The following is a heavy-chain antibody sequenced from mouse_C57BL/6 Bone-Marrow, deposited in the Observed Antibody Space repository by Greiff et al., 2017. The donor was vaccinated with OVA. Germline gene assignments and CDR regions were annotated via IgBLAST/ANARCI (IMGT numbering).Heavy chain of an antibody. CDR3: ARGYDYDYAMDY. V-gene: IGHV1-63*01. CDR2: IYPGGGYT. J-gene: IGHJ4*01. D-gene: IGHD2-4*01. Sequence: VKLMESGAELVRPGTSVKMSCKASGYTFTNYWIGWAKQRPGHGLEWIGDIYPGGGYTNYNEKFKGKATLTADKSSSTAYMQFSSLTSEDSAIYYCARGYDYDYAMDYWGQGTSVTVSS. CDR1: GYTFTNYW.